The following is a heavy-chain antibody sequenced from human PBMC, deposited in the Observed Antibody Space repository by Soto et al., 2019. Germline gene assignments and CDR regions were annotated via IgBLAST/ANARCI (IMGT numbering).Heavy chain of an antibody. CDR3: ARDRPIVVVPAAIYGRGGGVGAFDI. D-gene: IGHD2-2*02. CDR2: IYTSGST. Sequence: QVQLQESGPGLVKPSETLSLTCTVSGGSISSYYWSWIRQPAGKGLEWIGRIYTSGSTNYNPSLKSRVTMSVDTSKNQFSLKLSSVTAADTAVYYCARDRPIVVVPAAIYGRGGGVGAFDIWGQGTMVTVSS. V-gene: IGHV4-4*07. CDR1: GGSISSYY. J-gene: IGHJ3*02.